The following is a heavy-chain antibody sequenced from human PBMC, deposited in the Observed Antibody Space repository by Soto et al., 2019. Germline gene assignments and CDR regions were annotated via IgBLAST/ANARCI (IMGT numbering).Heavy chain of an antibody. D-gene: IGHD1-1*01. CDR2: ISGGTGQT. V-gene: IGHV1-3*01. CDR3: ARGKGMEENYYYYGLDI. Sequence: ASVKVSCKTSGYTFTSYGISWVRQAPGQGLEWMGWISGGTGQTKHSQRFQGRVNITRETSASTAYMELSSLRSEDTAVYYCARGKGMEENYYYYGLDIWGQGTTVTVSS. CDR1: GYTFTSYG. J-gene: IGHJ6*02.